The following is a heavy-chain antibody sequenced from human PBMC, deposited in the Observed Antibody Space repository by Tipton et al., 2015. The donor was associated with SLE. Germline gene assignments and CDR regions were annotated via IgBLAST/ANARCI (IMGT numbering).Heavy chain of an antibody. J-gene: IGHJ4*02. Sequence: TLSLTCTVSGGSISISAYYWGWIRQPPGKGLEWIGNIHYSGNTYCNPSLKSRVTISLDTSKNQFSLKLSSVTAADTAVFYCARVTGHSSGWYGWVDYWGQGTLVTVSS. CDR3: ARVTGHSSGWYGWVDY. CDR2: IHYSGNT. CDR1: GGSISISAYY. V-gene: IGHV4-39*07. D-gene: IGHD6-19*01.